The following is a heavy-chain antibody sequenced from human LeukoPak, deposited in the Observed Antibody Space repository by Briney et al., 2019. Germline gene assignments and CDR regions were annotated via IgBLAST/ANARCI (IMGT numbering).Heavy chain of an antibody. V-gene: IGHV4-34*01. CDR2: INHSGST. D-gene: IGHD2-2*01. J-gene: IGHJ4*02. CDR3: ARVVLYCSSTSCPALDC. CDR1: GGSFSGYY. Sequence: SETLSLTCAVYGGSFSGYYWSWIRQPPGKGLEWIGEINHSGSTNYNPSLKSRVTISVDTSKNQFSLKLSSVTAADTAVYYCARVVLYCSSTSCPALDCWGQGTLVTVSS.